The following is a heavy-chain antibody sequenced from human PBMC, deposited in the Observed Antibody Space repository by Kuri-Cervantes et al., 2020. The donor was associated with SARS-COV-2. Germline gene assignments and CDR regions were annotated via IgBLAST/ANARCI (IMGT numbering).Heavy chain of an antibody. J-gene: IGHJ3*02. D-gene: IGHD2-2*02. CDR1: GFTFSSYS. CDR3: ARRTRYCSSTSCDIGAFDI. Sequence: GESLKISCAASGFTFSSYSMNWVRQAPGKGLEWVSSISSSSSYIYYADSVKGRFTISRDNAKNSLYLQTNSLRAEDTAVYYCARRTRYCSSTSCDIGAFDIWGQGTMVTVSS. V-gene: IGHV3-21*01. CDR2: ISSSSSYI.